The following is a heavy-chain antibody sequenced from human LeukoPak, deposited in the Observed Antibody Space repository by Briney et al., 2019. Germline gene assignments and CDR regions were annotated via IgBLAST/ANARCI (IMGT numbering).Heavy chain of an antibody. CDR3: ARLGAARSLPYFDY. D-gene: IGHD6-6*01. CDR1: GGSISSGGYY. Sequence: SQTLSLTCTVSGGSISSGGYYWSWIRQHPGKGLEWIGYIYYSGSTHYNPSLKSRVTISVDTSKNQFSLKLSSVTAADTAVYYCARLGAARSLPYFDYWGQGTLVTVSS. J-gene: IGHJ4*02. CDR2: IYYSGST. V-gene: IGHV4-31*03.